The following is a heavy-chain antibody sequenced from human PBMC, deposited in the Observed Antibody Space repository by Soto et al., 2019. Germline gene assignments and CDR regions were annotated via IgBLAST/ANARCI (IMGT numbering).Heavy chain of an antibody. D-gene: IGHD6-19*01. J-gene: IGHJ4*02. Sequence: GASVKVSCKASGYTFTGYAMHCVRQAPGQRLEWMGWINAGNGNTKYSQKFQGRVTITRDTSAGAAYMELSSLSSEDTAVYYCARAVAVPADFDYWGQGTLVTVSS. V-gene: IGHV1-3*01. CDR3: ARAVAVPADFDY. CDR2: INAGNGNT. CDR1: GYTFTGYA.